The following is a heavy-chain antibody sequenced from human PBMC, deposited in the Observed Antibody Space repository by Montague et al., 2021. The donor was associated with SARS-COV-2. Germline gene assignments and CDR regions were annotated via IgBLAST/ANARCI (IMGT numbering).Heavy chain of an antibody. V-gene: IGHV4-31*03. CDR3: AREPRVGQLLSIYYYGMDV. CDR2: IYYSGST. J-gene: IGHJ6*02. D-gene: IGHD2-2*01. Sequence: TLSLTCTLSGGSISSGGYYWSWIRQHPGKGLEWIGYIYYSGSTYYXPSLKSRVTISVDTSKNQFSLKLSSVTAADTAVYYCAREPRVGQLLSIYYYGMDVWGQGTTVTVSS. CDR1: GGSISSGGYY.